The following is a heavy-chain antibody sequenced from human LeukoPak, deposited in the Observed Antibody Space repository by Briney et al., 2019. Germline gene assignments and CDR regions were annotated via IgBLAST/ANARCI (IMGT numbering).Heavy chain of an antibody. CDR1: GFTFSSYG. CDR2: ISYDGSNK. V-gene: IGHV3-30*18. J-gene: IGHJ1*01. Sequence: GGSLRLSCAASGFTFSSYGMHWVRQAPGKGLEWVAVISYDGSNKYYADSVKGRFTISRDNSKNTLYLQMNSLRAEDTAVYYCAKDRYSYCSSTSCYQYFQHWARAPWSPSPQ. D-gene: IGHD2-2*01. CDR3: AKDRYSYCSSTSCYQYFQH.